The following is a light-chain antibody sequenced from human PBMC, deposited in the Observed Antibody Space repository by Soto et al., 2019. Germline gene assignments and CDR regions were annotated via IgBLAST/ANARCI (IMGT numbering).Light chain of an antibody. Sequence: DIVMTQSPDSLAVSLGERATINCKSSQSVLYSSDNKNYLAWYQQKPGQPPKLLIYWASTRESGVPDRFSGSGSGTDFTLTISSLQAEDVAVYYCQQYYGIPPRTFGQGTKVEIK. J-gene: IGKJ1*01. CDR1: QSVLYSSDNKNY. CDR3: QQYYGIPPRT. V-gene: IGKV4-1*01. CDR2: WAS.